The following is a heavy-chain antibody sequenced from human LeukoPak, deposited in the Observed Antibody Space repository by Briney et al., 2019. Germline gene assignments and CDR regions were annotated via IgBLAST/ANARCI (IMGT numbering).Heavy chain of an antibody. CDR2: ISSSSSYI. Sequence: GGSLRLSCAASGFTVSSSHMSWVRQAPGKGLEWVSSISSSSSYIYYADSVKGRFTISRDNAKNSLYLQMNSLRAEDTAVYYCAREGSSSGYSYGFDYWGQGTLVTVSS. CDR1: GFTVSSSH. CDR3: AREGSSSGYSYGFDY. J-gene: IGHJ4*02. D-gene: IGHD5-18*01. V-gene: IGHV3-21*01.